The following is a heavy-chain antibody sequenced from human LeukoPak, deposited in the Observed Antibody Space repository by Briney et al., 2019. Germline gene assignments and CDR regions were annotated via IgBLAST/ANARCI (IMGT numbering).Heavy chain of an antibody. CDR3: TRVNGDHYYFDY. CDR2: ISTTGSYI. V-gene: IGHV3-21*01. CDR1: GFTFSSFY. J-gene: IGHJ4*02. Sequence: GGSLRLSCAASGFTFSSFYMNWARQAPGKGLAWVSSISTTGSYIYYADSLKGRFTISRDNAKNSLYLQMDSLRAEDTAVYYCTRVNGDHYYFDYWGQGTLVTVSS. D-gene: IGHD4-17*01.